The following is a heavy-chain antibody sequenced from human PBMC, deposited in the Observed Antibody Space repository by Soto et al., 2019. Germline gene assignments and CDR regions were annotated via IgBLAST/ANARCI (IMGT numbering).Heavy chain of an antibody. V-gene: IGHV1-18*01. CDR3: ARDGTVLMYYDFWSGYFGEFDY. Sequence: QVQLVQSGAEVKKPGASVKVSCKASGYTFTSYGISWVRQAPGQGLEWMGWFSAYNGNTNYAQKLQGRVTMTTDTSTSTAYMELRSLRSDDTAVYYCARDGTVLMYYDFWSGYFGEFDYWGQRTLVTVSS. D-gene: IGHD3-3*01. CDR1: GYTFTSYG. J-gene: IGHJ4*02. CDR2: FSAYNGNT.